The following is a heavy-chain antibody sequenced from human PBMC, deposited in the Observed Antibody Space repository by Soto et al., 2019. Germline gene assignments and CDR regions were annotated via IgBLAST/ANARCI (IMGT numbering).Heavy chain of an antibody. Sequence: QVQLVQSGAEVKKPGSSVKVSCKASGGTFSSYAISWVRQAPGQGLEWMGGIIPIFGTANYAQKFQGRVTITADESTSTAYMELSSLRSEDTAVYYCALEATAMVDYYYYGMDVWGQGTTVTVSS. CDR3: ALEATAMVDYYYYGMDV. CDR1: GGTFSSYA. D-gene: IGHD5-18*01. J-gene: IGHJ6*02. CDR2: IIPIFGTA. V-gene: IGHV1-69*01.